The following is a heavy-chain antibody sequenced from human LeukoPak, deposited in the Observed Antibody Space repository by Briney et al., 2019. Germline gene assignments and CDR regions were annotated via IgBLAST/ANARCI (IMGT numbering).Heavy chain of an antibody. D-gene: IGHD2-15*01. CDR2: IYPGDSDT. Sequence: GESLKISCKGSGYSFTSYWIGWVRQMPGKGLEWMGIIYPGDSDTRYSPSFQGQVTISADKSISTAYLQWSSLKTSDTAMYYCARRDCGGGSCYSGAWFDPWGQGTLVTVSS. CDR3: ARRDCGGGSCYSGAWFDP. J-gene: IGHJ5*02. V-gene: IGHV5-51*01. CDR1: GYSFTSYW.